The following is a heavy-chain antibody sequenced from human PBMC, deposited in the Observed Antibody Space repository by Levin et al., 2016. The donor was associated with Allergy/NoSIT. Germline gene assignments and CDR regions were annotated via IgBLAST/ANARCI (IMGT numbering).Heavy chain of an antibody. CDR1: GGSISSGSYY. V-gene: IGHV4-61*02. D-gene: IGHD3-22*01. J-gene: IGHJ6*02. CDR3: ARADDSSGYHSDYYYYYAMDV. Sequence: SETLSLTCTVSGGSISSGSYYWSWIRQPAGKRLEWIGRIYTSGNTNYNPFLKSRVTISIDTSKNQVSLKLNSVTAADTAVYYCARADDSSGYHSDYYYYYAMDVWGQGTTVTVSS. CDR2: IYTSGNT.